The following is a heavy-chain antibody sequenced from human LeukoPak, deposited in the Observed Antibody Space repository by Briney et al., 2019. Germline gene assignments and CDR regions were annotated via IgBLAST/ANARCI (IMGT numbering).Heavy chain of an antibody. Sequence: SETLSLTCTVSGGSISGYYGSWIRQPPGKGLEWIGYIYYSGSTNYNPSLKSRVTISVDTSKNQFSLRLSSVTAADTAVYYCARVRGNYFPDYWGQGTLVTVSS. V-gene: IGHV4-59*01. CDR3: ARVRGNYFPDY. CDR2: IYYSGST. D-gene: IGHD4-11*01. J-gene: IGHJ4*02. CDR1: GGSISGYY.